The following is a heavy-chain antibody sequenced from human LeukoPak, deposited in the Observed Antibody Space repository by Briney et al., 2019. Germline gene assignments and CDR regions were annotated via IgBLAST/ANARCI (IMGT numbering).Heavy chain of an antibody. J-gene: IGHJ4*02. V-gene: IGHV3-23*01. CDR3: ASPFWTGDTPFDY. CDR1: GFTFRSYT. Sequence: PGGSLRLSCAASGFTFRSYTMTWVRQAPGKGLEWVSAISGSGGSTYYADSVKGRFTISRDNSKNTLYLQMNSLRAEDTAVYYCASPFWTGDTPFDYWGQGTLVTVSS. D-gene: IGHD3/OR15-3a*01. CDR2: ISGSGGST.